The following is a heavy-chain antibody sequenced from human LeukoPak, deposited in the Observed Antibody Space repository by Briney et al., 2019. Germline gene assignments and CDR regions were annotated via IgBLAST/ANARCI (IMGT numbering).Heavy chain of an antibody. CDR3: ARDDGSYYSFYY. D-gene: IGHD1-26*01. V-gene: IGHV1-2*02. Sequence: GSVKVSCKASGYTFTGYYMHWVRQAPGQGREWMGWINPNSGGTNYAQKFQGRVTMTRDTSISTAYMELSRLRSDDTAVYYCARDDGSYYSFYYWGQGTLVTVSS. CDR2: INPNSGGT. J-gene: IGHJ4*02. CDR1: GYTFTGYY.